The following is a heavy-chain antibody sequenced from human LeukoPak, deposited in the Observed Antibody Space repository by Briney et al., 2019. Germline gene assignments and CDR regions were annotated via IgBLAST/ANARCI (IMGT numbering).Heavy chain of an antibody. D-gene: IGHD1-1*01. V-gene: IGHV4-34*01. J-gene: IGHJ4*02. CDR3: ARGYRFYFDY. Sequence: PSETLSLTCAVYGGSFSGYYWSWIRQPPGKGLEWIGEINHSGSTNYNPSLKSRVTISADTSKNQFSLKLSSVTAADTAVYYCARGYRFYFDYWGQGTLVTVSS. CDR2: INHSGST. CDR1: GGSFSGYY.